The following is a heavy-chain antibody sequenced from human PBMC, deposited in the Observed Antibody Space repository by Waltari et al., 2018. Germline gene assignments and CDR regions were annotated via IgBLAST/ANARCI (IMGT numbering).Heavy chain of an antibody. D-gene: IGHD3-3*01. Sequence: QITLKESGPTLVKPTQTLTLTCTFSGFPLSTSGVGVGWIRQPPGKALEWLALIYWNDDKRYSPSLKSRLTITKDTSKNQVVLTMTNMDPVDTATYYCAHIITISGPENWFDPWGQGTLVTVSS. J-gene: IGHJ5*02. CDR3: AHIITISGPENWFDP. V-gene: IGHV2-5*01. CDR2: IYWNDDK. CDR1: GFPLSTSGVG.